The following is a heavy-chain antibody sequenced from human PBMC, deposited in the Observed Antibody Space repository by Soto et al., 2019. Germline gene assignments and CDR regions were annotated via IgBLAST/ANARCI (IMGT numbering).Heavy chain of an antibody. D-gene: IGHD2-21*02. V-gene: IGHV4-59*01. CDR1: GGSISSYY. CDR3: ARVWGDSYYYYGMDV. Sequence: PSETLSLTCTVSGGSISSYYWSWIRQPPGKGLEWIGYIYYSGSTNYNPSLKSRVTISVDTSKNQFSLKLSSVTAADTAVYYCARVWGDSYYYYGMDVWGQGTTVTVSS. CDR2: IYYSGST. J-gene: IGHJ6*02.